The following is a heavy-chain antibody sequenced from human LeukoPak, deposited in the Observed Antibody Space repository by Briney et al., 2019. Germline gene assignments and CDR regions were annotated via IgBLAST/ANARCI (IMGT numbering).Heavy chain of an antibody. V-gene: IGHV3-7*03. CDR1: GFTFSIYG. J-gene: IGHJ4*02. CDR3: ARDRYDYVWGSSRRNGYYFDY. Sequence: PGGSLRLSCAASGFTFSIYGISWVRQAPGKGLEWVANIKQDGSEKYYVDSVKGRFTISRDNAKSSLYLQMNSLRAEDTAVYYCARDRYDYVWGSSRRNGYYFDYWGQGTLVTVSS. CDR2: IKQDGSEK. D-gene: IGHD3-16*01.